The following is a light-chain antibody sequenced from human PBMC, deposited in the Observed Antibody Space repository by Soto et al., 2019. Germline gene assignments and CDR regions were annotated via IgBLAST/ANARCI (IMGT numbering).Light chain of an antibody. CDR1: QSVSSN. Sequence: EIVMTQSPATLSLSPGERATLSCRASQSVSSNLAWYQQKPGQAPRLLIYGASTRATGIPARFSGSGFGTEFTLTISSLQSEDFAIYYCQQYNNWYTFGQGTKLEIK. J-gene: IGKJ2*01. CDR2: GAS. V-gene: IGKV3-15*01. CDR3: QQYNNWYT.